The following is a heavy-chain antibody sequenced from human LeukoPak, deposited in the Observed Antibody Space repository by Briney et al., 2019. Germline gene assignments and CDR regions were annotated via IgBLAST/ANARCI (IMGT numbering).Heavy chain of an antibody. CDR3: ARVNYYGSGSYFWRVWFDP. V-gene: IGHV1-18*01. J-gene: IGHJ5*02. Sequence: ASVKVPCKASGYTFTSYGISWVRQAPGQGLEWMGWISAYNGNTNYAQKLQGRVTMTTDTSTSTAYMELRSLRSDDTAVYYCARVNYYGSGSYFWRVWFDPWGQGTLVTVSS. CDR1: GYTFTSYG. D-gene: IGHD3-10*01. CDR2: ISAYNGNT.